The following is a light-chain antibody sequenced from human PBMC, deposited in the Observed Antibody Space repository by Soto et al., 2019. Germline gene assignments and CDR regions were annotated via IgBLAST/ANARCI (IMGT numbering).Light chain of an antibody. CDR1: QSISNF. V-gene: IGKV1-39*01. J-gene: IGKJ4*01. CDR2: AAS. CDR3: QQSYSIPLS. Sequence: DIQMTQSPSSLSASVGDRVTITCRASQSISNFLNWYQQEPGKAPKLLIYAASGVQSGVPSRFSGSGSVTDLTLTISSLQPEDFATYYCQQSYSIPLSFAGGTKVEMK.